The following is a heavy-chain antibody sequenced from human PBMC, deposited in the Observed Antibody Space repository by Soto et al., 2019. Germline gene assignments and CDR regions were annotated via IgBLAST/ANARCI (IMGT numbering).Heavy chain of an antibody. J-gene: IGHJ4*02. CDR3: ATRSPAFDY. CDR1: GYTFTSNG. CDR2: ISTYKGNT. V-gene: IGHV1-18*01. Sequence: EASVKVSCKTSGYTFTSNGISWVRQAPGQGLEWMGWISTYKGNTNYAQKFQGRVTMTTDTSTSTAYMELRSLRSDDTAVYYCATRSPAFDYWGQGTLVTVSS.